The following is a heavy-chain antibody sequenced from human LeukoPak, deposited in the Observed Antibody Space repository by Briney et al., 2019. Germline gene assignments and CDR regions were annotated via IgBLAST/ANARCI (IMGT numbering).Heavy chain of an antibody. CDR1: GYTFTSYD. V-gene: IGHV1-8*01. J-gene: IGHJ6*02. CDR2: MNPNSGNT. Sequence: GASVKVSCKASGYTFTSYDINWVRQATGQGLEWMGWMNPNSGNTGYAQKFQGRVTMTRNTSISTAYMELSSLRSEDTAVYYCARGKRDSSGYYYYYYGMDVWGQGTTVTVSS. CDR3: ARGKRDSSGYYYYYYGMDV. D-gene: IGHD3-22*01.